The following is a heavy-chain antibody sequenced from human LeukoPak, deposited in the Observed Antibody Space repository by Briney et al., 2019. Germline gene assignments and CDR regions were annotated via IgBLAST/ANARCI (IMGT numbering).Heavy chain of an antibody. CDR3: AREPEYGSGSSYFDY. CDR1: GGSISSYY. J-gene: IGHJ4*02. Sequence: SETLSLTCTVSGGSISSYYWSWIRQPPGKGLEWIVYIYYSGSTNYNPSLKSRVTISVDTSKNQFSLKLTSVTAADTAVYYCAREPEYGSGSSYFDYWGQGTLVTVSS. D-gene: IGHD3-10*01. CDR2: IYYSGST. V-gene: IGHV4-59*01.